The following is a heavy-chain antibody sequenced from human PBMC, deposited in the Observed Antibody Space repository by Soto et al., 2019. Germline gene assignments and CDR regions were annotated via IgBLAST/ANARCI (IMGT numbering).Heavy chain of an antibody. CDR3: TRPKNELRFYSYNGIDV. V-gene: IGHV3-23*01. J-gene: IGHJ6*02. D-gene: IGHD5-12*01. CDR2: VTRGGSA. Sequence: PGGSLRLSCAASGFTFSNYAMTWVRQAPGKGLEWVSGVTRGGSAYHADSVKGRFTISRDNSKNTAYLQMNSLKTEDTAVYYCTRPKNELRFYSYNGIDVWGQGTTVTVSS. CDR1: GFTFSNYA.